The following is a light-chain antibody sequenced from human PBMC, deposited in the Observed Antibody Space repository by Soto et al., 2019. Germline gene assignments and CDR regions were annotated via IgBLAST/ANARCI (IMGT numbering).Light chain of an antibody. Sequence: EVVLMQSPGTLSLSPGDRAALSCRASQSLADNYLAWYQQKPGQAPRLLMYGASTRLTGIPDRFSGCGSGTDFTLIISRLEPEDFAVYYCQQYGSSPRTFGQGTKVEIK. V-gene: IGKV3-20*01. CDR1: QSLADNY. CDR3: QQYGSSPRT. CDR2: GAS. J-gene: IGKJ1*01.